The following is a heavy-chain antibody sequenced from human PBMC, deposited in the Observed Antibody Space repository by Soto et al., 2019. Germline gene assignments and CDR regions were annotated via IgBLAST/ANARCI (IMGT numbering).Heavy chain of an antibody. CDR3: ARARTPTTFSRVIRMDV. Sequence: GASVKVSCKASGGTFSSYAISWVRQAPGQGLEWMGGIIPIFGTANYAQKFQGRVTITADGSTSTAYMELSSLRSEDTAVYYCARARTPTTFSRVIRMDVWGQGTTVTVSS. J-gene: IGHJ6*02. CDR1: GGTFSSYA. CDR2: IIPIFGTA. D-gene: IGHD4-4*01. V-gene: IGHV1-69*13.